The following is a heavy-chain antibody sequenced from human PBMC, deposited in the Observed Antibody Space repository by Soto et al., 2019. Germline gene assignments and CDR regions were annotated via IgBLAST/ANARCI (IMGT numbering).Heavy chain of an antibody. Sequence: QVQLVQSGAELKKPGSSVKVSCKAPGGNCSSNGIGWVRQAPGQGLELMGGIIPTFGTTNYAHKFGGRVTITADESTGTAYMELSSLRSDETAAYYCAGAFERTWYTCIDTWGQVTLVKVSS. J-gene: IGHJ5*02. D-gene: IGHD1-1*01. CDR2: IIPTFGTT. CDR3: AGAFERTWYTCIDT. V-gene: IGHV1-69*01. CDR1: GGNCSSNG.